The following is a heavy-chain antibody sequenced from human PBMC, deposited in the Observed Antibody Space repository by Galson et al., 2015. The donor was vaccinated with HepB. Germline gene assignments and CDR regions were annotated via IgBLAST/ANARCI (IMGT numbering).Heavy chain of an antibody. V-gene: IGHV3-23*01. CDR1: GFTFSSYA. Sequence: SLRLSCAASGFTFSSYAMSWVRQAPGKGLEWVSAISGSGGSTYYADSVKGRFTISRDNSKNTLYLQMNSLRAEDTAVYYCAKVSFSSVDGFDYWGQGTLVTVSS. D-gene: IGHD4-23*01. CDR2: ISGSGGST. J-gene: IGHJ4*02. CDR3: AKVSFSSVDGFDY.